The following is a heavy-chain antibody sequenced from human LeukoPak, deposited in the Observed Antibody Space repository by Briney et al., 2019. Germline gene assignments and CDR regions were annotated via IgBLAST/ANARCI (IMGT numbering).Heavy chain of an antibody. Sequence: GGSLRLSCAASGFTFSTYAMSWVRQAPGKGLEWVAVISYDGSNKYYADSVKGRFTISRDNSKNTLYLQMNSLRAEDTAVYYCARDRYCSGGSCYSYYFDYWGQGTLVTVSS. J-gene: IGHJ4*02. CDR3: ARDRYCSGGSCYSYYFDY. V-gene: IGHV3-30-3*01. D-gene: IGHD2-15*01. CDR2: ISYDGSNK. CDR1: GFTFSTYA.